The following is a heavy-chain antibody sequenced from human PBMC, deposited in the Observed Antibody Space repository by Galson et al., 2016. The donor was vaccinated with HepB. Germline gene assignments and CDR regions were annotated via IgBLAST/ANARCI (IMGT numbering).Heavy chain of an antibody. CDR1: GFTFGDHY. CDR2: ISASGQTI. D-gene: IGHD1-1*01. J-gene: IGHJ4*02. Sequence: SLRLSCATSGFTFGDHYMSWIRQAPGKGLEWISHISASGQTIFYADSVKGRFTVSRDNALYLQMDSLPVEDTAVYYCARGYQRYDFDYWGRGTLVSVSS. CDR3: ARGYQRYDFDY. V-gene: IGHV3-11*01.